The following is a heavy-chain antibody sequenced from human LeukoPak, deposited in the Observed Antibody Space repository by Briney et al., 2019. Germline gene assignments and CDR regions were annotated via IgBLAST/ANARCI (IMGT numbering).Heavy chain of an antibody. CDR2: ISYDGSNK. CDR3: AKDHSSFGGNSNY. Sequence: GRSLRLSCAASGFTFSSYAMHWVRQAPGKGLEWVAVISYDGSNKYYADSVKGRFTISRGNSKDTLYLQMNSLRAEDTAVYYCAKDHSSFGGNSNYWGQGTLVTVSS. V-gene: IGHV3-30*04. D-gene: IGHD4-23*01. CDR1: GFTFSSYA. J-gene: IGHJ4*02.